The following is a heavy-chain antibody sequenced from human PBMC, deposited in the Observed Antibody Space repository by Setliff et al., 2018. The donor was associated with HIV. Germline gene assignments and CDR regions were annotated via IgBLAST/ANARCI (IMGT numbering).Heavy chain of an antibody. CDR2: MSAYSGDT. CDR1: GYTFTAYG. V-gene: IGHV1-18*04. J-gene: IGHJ3*02. Sequence: ASVKVSCKASGYTFTAYGITWVRQAPGQGLEWMGWMSAYSGDTKYAQKIQGRVNMTRDTSTDTAYVELRSLRFDDTALYYCVRGYYYDKTGYGTFDIWGQGTEVTVS. CDR3: VRGYYYDKTGYGTFDI. D-gene: IGHD3-22*01.